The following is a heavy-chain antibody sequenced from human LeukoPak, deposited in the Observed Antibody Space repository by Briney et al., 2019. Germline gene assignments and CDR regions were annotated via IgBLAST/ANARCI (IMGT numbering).Heavy chain of an antibody. D-gene: IGHD3-10*01. CDR2: ISSSSSYI. Sequence: EGSLRLSCAASGFTFSSYSMNWVRQAPGKGLEWVSSISSSSSYIYYADSVKGRFTISRDNAKNSLYLQMNSLRAEDTAVYYCARDLWFGDYYYYYMDVWGKGTTVTISS. CDR1: GFTFSSYS. CDR3: ARDLWFGDYYYYYMDV. V-gene: IGHV3-21*01. J-gene: IGHJ6*03.